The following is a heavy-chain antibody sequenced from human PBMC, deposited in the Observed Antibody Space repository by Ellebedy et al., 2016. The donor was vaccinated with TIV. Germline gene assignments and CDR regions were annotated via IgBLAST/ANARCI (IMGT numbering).Heavy chain of an antibody. V-gene: IGHV1-58*01. CDR2: IVVGSGNT. J-gene: IGHJ5*02. D-gene: IGHD3-22*01. Sequence: ASVKVSCKASGFTFTSSAVQWVRQARGQRLEWIGWIVVGSGNTNYAQKFQERVTITRDMSTSTAYMELSSLRSEDTAVYYCAADPYDSSGYYYMDWFDPWGQGTLVAVS. CDR3: AADPYDSSGYYYMDWFDP. CDR1: GFTFTSSA.